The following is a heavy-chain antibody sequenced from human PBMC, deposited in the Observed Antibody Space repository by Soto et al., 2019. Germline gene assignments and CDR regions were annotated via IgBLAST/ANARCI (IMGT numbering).Heavy chain of an antibody. CDR2: ISSTTNYI. V-gene: IGHV3-21*06. CDR3: ARESQDLTSKFDY. J-gene: IGHJ4*02. Sequence: EVQLVESGGGLVKPGGSLRLSCAASGFTFTRYSMNWVRQAPGKGLEWVSSISSTTNYIYYGDSMKGRFSISRDNAKNSLYLEMNILRAEDTAVYYGARESQDLTSKFDYWGQETLVTVSS. CDR1: GFTFTRYS.